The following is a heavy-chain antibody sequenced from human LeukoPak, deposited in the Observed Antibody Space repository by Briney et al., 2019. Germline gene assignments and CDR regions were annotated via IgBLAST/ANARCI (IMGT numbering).Heavy chain of an antibody. J-gene: IGHJ6*02. CDR3: AKEVYYDFWSGYYTGFSYYYYGMDV. D-gene: IGHD3-3*01. Sequence: ASVKVSCKASGYTFTSYYMHWVRQAPGQGLEWMGIINPSGGSTSYAQKFQGRVTMTRDTSTSTVYMELSSLRSEDTAVYYCAKEVYYDFWSGYYTGFSYYYYGMDVWGQGTTVTVSS. CDR2: INPSGGST. CDR1: GYTFTSYY. V-gene: IGHV1-46*01.